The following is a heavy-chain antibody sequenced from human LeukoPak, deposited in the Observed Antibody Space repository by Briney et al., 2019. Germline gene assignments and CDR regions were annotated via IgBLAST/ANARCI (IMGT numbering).Heavy chain of an antibody. CDR1: GGSINSYY. V-gene: IGHV4-59*01. CDR2: IYYSGST. CDR3: ARSHDHLWGNYPDY. Sequence: PSETLSLTCTVSGGSINSYYWSWIRQSPGKGLEWIGHIYYSGSTNYNPSLKSRVIISVDTSKKQFSLKLNSVTAADTAMYYCARSHDHLWGNYPDYWGQGTLVTVSS. J-gene: IGHJ4*02. D-gene: IGHD3-16*02.